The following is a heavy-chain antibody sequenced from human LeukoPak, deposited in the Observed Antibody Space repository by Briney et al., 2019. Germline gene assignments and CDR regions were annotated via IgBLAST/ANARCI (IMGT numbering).Heavy chain of an antibody. CDR2: IYYSGST. CDR1: GGSISSSSYY. D-gene: IGHD3-10*01. J-gene: IGHJ6*03. V-gene: IGHV4-39*07. Sequence: SETLSLTCTVSGGSISSSSYYWGWIRQPPGKGLEWIGSIYYSGSTYYNPSLKSRVTISVDTSKNQFSLKLSSVTAADTAVYYCARGGSGWYYMDVWGKGTTVTVSS. CDR3: ARGGSGWYYMDV.